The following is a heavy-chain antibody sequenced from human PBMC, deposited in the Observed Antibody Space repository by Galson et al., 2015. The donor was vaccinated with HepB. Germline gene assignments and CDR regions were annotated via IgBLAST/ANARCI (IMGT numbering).Heavy chain of an antibody. Sequence: SLRLSCAASGFRFGDYAVSWFRQAPGKGLEWVGFIRSKTYGGTTEYAASVKGRFTISRDDSKRIAYLQMNSLKTEDAGMYYCARGIVGAVYFFGYWGQGTLVTVSS. D-gene: IGHD1-26*01. V-gene: IGHV3-49*03. CDR1: GFRFGDYA. CDR2: IRSKTYGGTT. CDR3: ARGIVGAVYFFGY. J-gene: IGHJ4*02.